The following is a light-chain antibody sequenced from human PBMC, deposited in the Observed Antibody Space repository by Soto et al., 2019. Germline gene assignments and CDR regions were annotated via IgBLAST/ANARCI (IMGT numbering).Light chain of an antibody. CDR3: QEYLQWPPGT. Sequence: EIVVTQSPATLSVSPGERVTLSCRASQFVSSRLTWYQEKPGQVPRLLIYDTSTRAPGISARFSGSGSGTEFTLTISSLQSEDFAVYYCQEYLQWPPGTFGQGTTVDMK. J-gene: IGKJ1*01. CDR1: QFVSSR. V-gene: IGKV3-15*01. CDR2: DTS.